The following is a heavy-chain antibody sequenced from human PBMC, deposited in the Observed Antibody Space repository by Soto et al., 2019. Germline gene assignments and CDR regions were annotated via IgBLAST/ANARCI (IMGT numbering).Heavy chain of an antibody. CDR3: ARRSSNLNDF. Sequence: KASETLSLTCSVSGVSISTGDYYWSWIRQPPGKGLEWIGYIYYSGSTYYNPSLKSRVTISVDTSKNQFSLKLSSVTAADTAVYYCARRSSNLNDFWGQGTLVTVSS. CDR2: IYYSGST. J-gene: IGHJ4*02. D-gene: IGHD2-2*01. V-gene: IGHV4-30-4*01. CDR1: GVSISTGDYY.